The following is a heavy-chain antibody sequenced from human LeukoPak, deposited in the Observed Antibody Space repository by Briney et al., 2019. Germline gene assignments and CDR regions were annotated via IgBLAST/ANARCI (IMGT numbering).Heavy chain of an antibody. V-gene: IGHV4-59*01. CDR3: ARSGLDSRYYFGMDV. CDR2: IYYSGST. D-gene: IGHD5-12*01. Sequence: PSETLSLTCTVSGGSISSYYWSWIRQPPGGGLEWIGYIYYSGSTNYNPSLKRRVTITLDTSRSQFSLKLRSVTAADTAVYYCARSGLDSRYYFGMDVWGQGTTVTVSS. CDR1: GGSISSYY. J-gene: IGHJ6*02.